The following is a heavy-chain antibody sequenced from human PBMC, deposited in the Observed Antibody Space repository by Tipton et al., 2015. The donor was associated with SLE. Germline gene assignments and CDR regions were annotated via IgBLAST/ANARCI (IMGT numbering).Heavy chain of an antibody. CDR1: GASINTSRYY. CDR2: IFFNGNT. CDR3: ARDPYDVWSDYTPSGALDL. J-gene: IGHJ6*04. V-gene: IGHV4-39*07. Sequence: TLSLTCKVSGASINTSRYYWGWIRQPPGKGLEWIGNIFFNGNTYYTPSLKRRVTISLDTSKNQFSLNVRSVTAADSAVYYCARDPYDVWSDYTPSGALDLWGKGTTVTVSS. D-gene: IGHD3-3*01.